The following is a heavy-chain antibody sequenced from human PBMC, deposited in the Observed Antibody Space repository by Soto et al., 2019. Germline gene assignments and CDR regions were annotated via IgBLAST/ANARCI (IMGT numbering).Heavy chain of an antibody. V-gene: IGHV3-23*01. CDR2: LSGSGGST. Sequence: EVQLLESGGGLVQPGGSLRLSCAASGFTFSSYAMSWVRQAPGKGLEWVSALSGSGGSTYDTDSVTVRFTISRDNSKNTLYLQMHRLRVEDTAVYYCAKDRGRLYYFDYWGQGTLVTVSS. CDR3: AKDRGRLYYFDY. D-gene: IGHD6-19*01. J-gene: IGHJ4*02. CDR1: GFTFSSYA.